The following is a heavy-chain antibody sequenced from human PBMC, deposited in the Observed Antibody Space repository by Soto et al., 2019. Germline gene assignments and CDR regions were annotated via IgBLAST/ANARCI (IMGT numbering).Heavy chain of an antibody. V-gene: IGHV4-39*01. CDR2: IYYSGST. D-gene: IGHD3-9*01. J-gene: IGHJ5*02. Sequence: SETLSLTCTVSGASISSSSYFWGWIRQPPGKGLEWIGSIYYSGSTYYSPSPKSRVTISVDTSKNQFSLKLSSVTAADTAVYYCVAYYDILTGYPSLYNWFDPWGPGTLVTVSS. CDR3: VAYYDILTGYPSLYNWFDP. CDR1: GASISSSSYF.